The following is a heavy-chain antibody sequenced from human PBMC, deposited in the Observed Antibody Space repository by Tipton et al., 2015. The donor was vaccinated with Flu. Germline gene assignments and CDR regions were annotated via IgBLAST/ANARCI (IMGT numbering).Heavy chain of an antibody. V-gene: IGHV3-11*04. Sequence: SLRLSCAASGFTFSDYYMSWIRQAPGKGLEWVSHISSSGSTINYADSVKGRFTISRDNAKNSLYLQMNSLRAEDTAVYYCARTRGGYCSSTSCFADYFDFWGQGTLVTVSS. D-gene: IGHD2-2*01. CDR2: ISSSGSTI. CDR1: GFTFSDYY. CDR3: ARTRGGYCSSTSCFADYFDF. J-gene: IGHJ4*02.